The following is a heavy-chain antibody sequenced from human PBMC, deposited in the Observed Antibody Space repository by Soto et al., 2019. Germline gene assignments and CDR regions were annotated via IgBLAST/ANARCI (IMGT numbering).Heavy chain of an antibody. V-gene: IGHV4-59*05. CDR2: IYYSGST. D-gene: IGHD3-16*01. CDR3: ARQDYDYIWGSSPLVS. J-gene: IGHJ5*02. Sequence: PSETLSLTCSVSTDSMVHHFWSWIRQPPGKGLEWIGSIYYSGSTYYNPSLKSRVTISVDTSKNQFSLKLSSVTAADTAVYYCARQDYDYIWGSSPLVSWGQGTLVTVSS. CDR1: TDSMVHHF.